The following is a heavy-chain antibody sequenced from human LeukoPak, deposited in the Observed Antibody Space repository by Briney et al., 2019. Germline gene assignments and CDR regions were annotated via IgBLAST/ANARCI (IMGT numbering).Heavy chain of an antibody. Sequence: SETLSLTCTVSGGSISSGSYYWSWIRQPAGKGLEWIGRIYTSGSTNYNPSLKSRVTISVDTSKNQFSLKLSSVTAADTAVYYCARDRISDEALDYWGQGTLVTVSS. J-gene: IGHJ4*02. CDR2: IYTSGST. CDR3: ARDRISDEALDY. D-gene: IGHD3-3*01. CDR1: GGSISSGSYY. V-gene: IGHV4-61*02.